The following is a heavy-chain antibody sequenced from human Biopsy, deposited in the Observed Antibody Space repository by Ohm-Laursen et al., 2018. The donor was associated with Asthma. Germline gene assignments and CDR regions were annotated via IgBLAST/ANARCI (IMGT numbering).Heavy chain of an antibody. D-gene: IGHD3-3*01. V-gene: IGHV3-21*01. Sequence: SLRLSCAASGFTFSSYAMSWVRQAPGKGLEWVSSISSSSSYIYYADSVKGRFTISRDNSKNTLYLQMNSLRAEDTAVYYCAKERYYDFWSGYPIWGQGTMVTVSS. J-gene: IGHJ3*02. CDR1: GFTFSSYA. CDR2: ISSSSSYI. CDR3: AKERYYDFWSGYPI.